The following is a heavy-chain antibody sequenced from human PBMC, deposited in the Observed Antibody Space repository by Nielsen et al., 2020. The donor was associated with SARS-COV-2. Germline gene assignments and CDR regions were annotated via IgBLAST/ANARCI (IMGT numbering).Heavy chain of an antibody. CDR3: ARVRAGIQLWTMQEMDV. J-gene: IGHJ6*04. CDR1: GFTFSDYY. V-gene: IGHV3-11*04. D-gene: IGHD5-18*01. Sequence: GESLKISCAASGFTFSDYYMSWIRQAPGKGLEWVSYISSSGSTIYYADSVKGRFTISRDNAKNSLYLQMNSLRAEDTAVYYCARVRAGIQLWTMQEMDVWGKGTTVTVSS. CDR2: ISSSGSTI.